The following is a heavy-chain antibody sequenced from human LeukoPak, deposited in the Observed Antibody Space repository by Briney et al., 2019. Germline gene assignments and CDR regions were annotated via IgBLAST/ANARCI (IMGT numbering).Heavy chain of an antibody. J-gene: IGHJ3*02. CDR1: GYSFTSYW. CDR3: ARQGIAVADAFDI. D-gene: IGHD6-19*01. V-gene: IGHV5-51*01. CDR2: IYPGDSDT. Sequence: GDSLKISCKGSGYSFTSYWIGWVRQMPGKGLEWMGIIYPGDSDTRYSPSFQGQVTISADKSISTAYLQWSSLKASDTAMYYCARQGIAVADAFDIWGQGTMVTVSS.